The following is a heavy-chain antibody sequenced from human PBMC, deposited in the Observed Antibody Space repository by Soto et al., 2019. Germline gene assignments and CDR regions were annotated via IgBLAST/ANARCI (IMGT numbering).Heavy chain of an antibody. CDR1: GYTFTTYY. J-gene: IGHJ3*02. Sequence: QVQLVQSGAEVKEPGASVKVSCKASGYTFTTYYIHWVRQAPGQGLEWMGFINPSGGSTSYSRKFQGRVNMTRDTSTSTVYVELSSLRSEDKAVYYCARNKASGLDIWGQGTMVTVAS. CDR3: ARNKASGLDI. V-gene: IGHV1-46*01. D-gene: IGHD6-25*01. CDR2: INPSGGST.